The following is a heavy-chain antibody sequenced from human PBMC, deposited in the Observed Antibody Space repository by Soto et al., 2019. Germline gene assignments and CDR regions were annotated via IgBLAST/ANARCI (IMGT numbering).Heavy chain of an antibody. Sequence: ASVKFSCKATRYTFTGYYMHWVRQAPGQVLECMVWIDPNSGFTNSXXKFQGSVXXTTDTSISIAXMGLSXLTPDDTAVDYCATLVFGDHGRFDYWCQGTLVTVSS. D-gene: IGHD4-17*01. CDR2: IDPNSGFT. CDR1: RYTFTGYY. J-gene: IGHJ4*02. CDR3: ATLVFGDHGRFDY. V-gene: IGHV1-2*04.